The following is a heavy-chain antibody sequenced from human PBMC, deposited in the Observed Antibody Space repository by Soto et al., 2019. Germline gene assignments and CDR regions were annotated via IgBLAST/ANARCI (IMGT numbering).Heavy chain of an antibody. CDR2: IFHSGST. Sequence: QVQLQESGPGLVKPSETLSLTCTVSGGSISGGIYYWSWVRQSPGKGLAWIGYIFHSGSTFYNPSLGRLVTISVATSKNQFSLGLSSVTAADTAVYYCAREIIPRTTSWYFDLCGRGTLVTVSS. CDR3: AREIIPRTTSWYFDL. J-gene: IGHJ2*01. CDR1: GGSISGGIYY. D-gene: IGHD4-17*01. V-gene: IGHV4-30-4*01.